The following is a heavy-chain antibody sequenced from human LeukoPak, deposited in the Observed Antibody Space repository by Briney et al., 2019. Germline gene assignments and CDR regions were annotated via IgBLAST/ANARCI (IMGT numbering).Heavy chain of an antibody. J-gene: IGHJ4*02. CDR1: GFTFSSYA. CDR2: ISSSGGST. Sequence: GGSLRLSCAASGFTFSSYAMSWVRQAPGKGLGWVSVISSSGGSTYYADSVKGRFTISRDSSKNTLYLQMKSLRAEDTALYYCAKGSYYDSSGSFYFDYWGQGTLVTVSS. V-gene: IGHV3-23*01. D-gene: IGHD3-22*01. CDR3: AKGSYYDSSGSFYFDY.